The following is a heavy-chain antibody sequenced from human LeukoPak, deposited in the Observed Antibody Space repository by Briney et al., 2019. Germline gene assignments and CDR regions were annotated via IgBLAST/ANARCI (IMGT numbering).Heavy chain of an antibody. D-gene: IGHD6-13*01. CDR3: ARDTGYSSSWYPEYYFDY. J-gene: IGHJ4*02. Sequence: GASVKVSCKASGYTFSGFYIHWVRQAPGQGLEWMGWINPNSGVTNYAQKLQGRVTITRDTSIDTAYMQLSRLRSDDTAVYYCARDTGYSSSWYPEYYFDYWGQGTLVTVSS. CDR2: INPNSGVT. CDR1: GYTFSGFY. V-gene: IGHV1-2*02.